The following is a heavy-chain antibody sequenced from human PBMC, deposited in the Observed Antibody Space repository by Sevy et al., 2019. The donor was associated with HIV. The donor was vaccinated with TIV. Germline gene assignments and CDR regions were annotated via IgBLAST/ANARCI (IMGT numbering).Heavy chain of an antibody. CDR3: ARDGGYEGYLDF. Sequence: GGYLSPSCAASGFDFSRYHMNWVRHTPGKGLEWISYINGGSTLIYYADFVKGRFTISRDTAKNSVYLQMKGLRDEDTAVYYCARDGGYEGYLDFWGQGTLVTVSS. CDR1: GFDFSRYH. CDR2: INGGSTLI. J-gene: IGHJ4*02. V-gene: IGHV3-48*02. D-gene: IGHD5-12*01.